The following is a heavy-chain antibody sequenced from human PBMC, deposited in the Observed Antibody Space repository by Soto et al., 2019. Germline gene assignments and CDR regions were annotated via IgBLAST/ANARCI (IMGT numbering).Heavy chain of an antibody. D-gene: IGHD6-6*01. J-gene: IGHJ6*02. CDR3: ATPVRRIAARLYYYGMDV. CDR1: GGSISSSSYY. Sequence: SETLSLTCTVSGGSISSSSYYWGWIRQPPGKGLEWIGSIYYSGSTYYNPSLKSRVTISVDTSKNQFSLKLSSVTAADTAVYYCATPVRRIAARLYYYGMDVWGQGTTVTVS. CDR2: IYYSGST. V-gene: IGHV4-39*01.